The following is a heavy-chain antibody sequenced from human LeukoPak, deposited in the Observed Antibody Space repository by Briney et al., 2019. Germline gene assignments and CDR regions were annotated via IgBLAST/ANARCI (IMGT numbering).Heavy chain of an antibody. CDR1: GGTFSSYT. CDR2: IIPILGIA. J-gene: IGHJ4*02. CDR3: ARDGQQLVRLLY. D-gene: IGHD6-6*01. V-gene: IGHV1-69*04. Sequence: SVKVSCKASGGTFSSYTISWVRQAPGQGLEWMGRIIPILGIANYAQKLQGRVTITADKSTSTAYMELSSLRSEDTAVYYCARDGQQLVRLLYWGQGTLVTVSS.